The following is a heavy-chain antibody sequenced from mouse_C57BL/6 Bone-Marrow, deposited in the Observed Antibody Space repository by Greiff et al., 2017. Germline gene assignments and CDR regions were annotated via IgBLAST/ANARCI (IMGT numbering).Heavy chain of an antibody. Sequence: EVKLMESGGGLVKPGGSLKLSCAASGFTFSDYGMHWVRQAPEKGLEWVAYISSGSSTIYYADTVKGRFTISRDNAKNTLFLQMTSLRSVDTAMYYCARDYYDYSWYFDVWGTGTTGTVSS. D-gene: IGHD2-4*01. CDR3: ARDYYDYSWYFDV. CDR2: ISSGSSTI. CDR1: GFTFSDYG. J-gene: IGHJ1*03. V-gene: IGHV5-17*01.